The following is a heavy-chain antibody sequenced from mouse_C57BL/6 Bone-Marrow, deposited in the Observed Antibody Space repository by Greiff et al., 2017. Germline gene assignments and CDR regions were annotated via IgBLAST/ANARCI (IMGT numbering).Heavy chain of an antibody. V-gene: IGHV3-6*01. CDR2: ISNAGSN. D-gene: IGHD2-3*01. CDR3: AREDDGYPFDY. Sequence: EVQLQQSGPGLVKPSQSLSLTCSVSGYSITSGYYWNWMRQFPGNKLEWKGYISNAGSNNYNPSIKNRISITPDTSKNQFFLKLNSVTTEDTATYYCAREDDGYPFDYWGQGTTLTVSS. J-gene: IGHJ2*01. CDR1: GYSITSGYY.